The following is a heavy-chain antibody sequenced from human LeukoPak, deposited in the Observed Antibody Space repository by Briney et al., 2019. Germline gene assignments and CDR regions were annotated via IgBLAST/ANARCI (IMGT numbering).Heavy chain of an antibody. J-gene: IGHJ4*02. Sequence: GASVKVSCKASGYTFTSYDINWVRQATGQGLEWMGWMNPNSGNTGYAQKFQGRVTMTRDTSISTAYMELSRLRSDDTAVYYCARALGVAARPPLKYWGQGTLVTVSS. D-gene: IGHD6-6*01. CDR1: GYTFTSYD. V-gene: IGHV1-8*01. CDR3: ARALGVAARPPLKY. CDR2: MNPNSGNT.